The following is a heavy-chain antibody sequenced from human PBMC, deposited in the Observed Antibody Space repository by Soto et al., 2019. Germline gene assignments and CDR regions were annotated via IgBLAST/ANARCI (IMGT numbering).Heavy chain of an antibody. V-gene: IGHV3-48*01. CDR3: ARALCGGSCYFDY. Sequence: EVQLVESGGGLVQPGGSLRLSCAASGFTFSSYNMNWVRQAPGKGLEWVSYISSSGSTIYSAASVKGRFTISRDNAKNSLFLHMNSLRAEDTAVYYCARALCGGSCYFDYWGQGTLVTVSS. D-gene: IGHD2-15*01. J-gene: IGHJ4*02. CDR2: ISSSGSTI. CDR1: GFTFSSYN.